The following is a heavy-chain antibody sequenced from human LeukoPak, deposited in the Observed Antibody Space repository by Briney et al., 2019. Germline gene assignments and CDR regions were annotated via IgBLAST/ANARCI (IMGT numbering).Heavy chain of an antibody. V-gene: IGHV3-74*01. D-gene: IGHD1-26*01. Sequence: PGGSLRLSCAASGFTFSNHWMHWVRQAPGKGLVWVSHINSDGSGTTYADSVKGRFTVSRDNAKNTLYLQMSSLRAEDTAVYYCAGGSYPQVGTDYWGQGTLVTVSS. CDR3: AGGSYPQVGTDY. CDR1: GFTFSNHW. CDR2: INSDGSGT. J-gene: IGHJ4*02.